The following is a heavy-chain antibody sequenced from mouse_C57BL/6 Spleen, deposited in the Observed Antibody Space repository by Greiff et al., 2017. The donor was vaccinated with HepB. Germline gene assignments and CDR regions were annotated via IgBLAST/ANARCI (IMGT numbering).Heavy chain of an antibody. Sequence: EVKLEESGGGLVQPGGSMKLSCVASGFTFSNYWMNWVRQSPEKGLEWVAQIRLKSDNYATHYAESVKGRFTISRDDSKSSVYLQMNNLRAEDTGIYYCTELTDAMDYWGQGTSVTVSS. CDR2: IRLKSDNYAT. V-gene: IGHV6-3*01. D-gene: IGHD4-1*01. CDR3: TELTDAMDY. CDR1: GFTFSNYW. J-gene: IGHJ4*01.